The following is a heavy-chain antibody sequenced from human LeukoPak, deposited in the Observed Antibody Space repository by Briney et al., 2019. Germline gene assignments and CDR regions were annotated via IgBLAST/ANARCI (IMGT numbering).Heavy chain of an antibody. CDR1: GFTFSIYS. Sequence: GGSLRLSCAASGFTFSIYSMSWVRQAPGKGLEWVSSISSSGYILYADSVKGRFTISRDNAKNSLHLQMNSLRAEDAAVYYCARDSSGWSRDIWGQGTMVTVSS. D-gene: IGHD6-19*01. CDR2: ISSSGYI. V-gene: IGHV3-21*01. CDR3: ARDSSGWSRDI. J-gene: IGHJ3*02.